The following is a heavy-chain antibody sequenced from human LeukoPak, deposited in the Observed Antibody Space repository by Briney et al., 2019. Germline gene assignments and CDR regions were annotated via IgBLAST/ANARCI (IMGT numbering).Heavy chain of an antibody. V-gene: IGHV3-48*01. J-gene: IGHJ4*02. CDR2: IGSSSSTI. CDR3: AKDANSYSGYDFYFDY. D-gene: IGHD5-12*01. CDR1: GFSFSNYN. Sequence: PGGSLRLSCAASGFSFSNYNMNWVRQAPGKGLEWLSYIGSSSSTIYHADSVKGRFTISRDNSKNTLYLQMNSLRAEDTAVYYCAKDANSYSGYDFYFDYWGQGTLVTVSS.